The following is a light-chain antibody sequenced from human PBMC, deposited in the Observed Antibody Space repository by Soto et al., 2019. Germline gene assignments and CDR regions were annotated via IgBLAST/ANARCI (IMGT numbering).Light chain of an antibody. CDR3: QVWDSKGV. V-gene: IGLV3-21*04. CDR2: FDR. J-gene: IGLJ3*02. CDR1: NIGSKG. Sequence: SYELTQPPSVSVAPGKTARITCGGNNIGSKGVHWYQQKPGQAPVLVIYFDRERPSGIPERFTGSNSGNTATLTISRVEAGDEADYYWQVWDSKGVFGGGTKVTVL.